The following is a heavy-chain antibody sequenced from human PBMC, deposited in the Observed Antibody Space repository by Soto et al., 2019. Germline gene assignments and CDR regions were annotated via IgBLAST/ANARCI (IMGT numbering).Heavy chain of an antibody. Sequence: GGSLRLSCAASGFTFSSYSMNWVRQAPGKGLEWVSSISSSSSYIYYADSVKGRFTISRDNAKNSLYLQMNSLRAEDTAVYYCARSYTYSSSWYNDDFDIWGQGTMVTVSS. J-gene: IGHJ3*02. CDR2: ISSSSSYI. CDR1: GFTFSSYS. D-gene: IGHD6-13*01. CDR3: ARSYTYSSSWYNDDFDI. V-gene: IGHV3-21*01.